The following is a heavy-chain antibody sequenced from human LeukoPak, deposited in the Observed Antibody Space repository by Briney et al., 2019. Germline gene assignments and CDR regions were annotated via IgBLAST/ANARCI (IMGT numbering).Heavy chain of an antibody. CDR3: ARDPHSSGWQNWFDP. V-gene: IGHV4-59*01. D-gene: IGHD6-25*01. J-gene: IGHJ5*02. CDR1: GDSISSYY. Sequence: SETLSLTCTVSGDSISSYYWSWIRQPPGKGLEWIGYIFYSGTTNYNPSLKSRATISVDMSKNQSSLRLSSVTAADTAVYYCARDPHSSGWQNWFDPWGQGTLVTVSS. CDR2: IFYSGTT.